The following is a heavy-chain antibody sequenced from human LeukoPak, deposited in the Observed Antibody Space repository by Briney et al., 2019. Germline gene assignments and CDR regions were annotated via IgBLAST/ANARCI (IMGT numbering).Heavy chain of an antibody. CDR3: ARVRDSSGYPFDY. V-gene: IGHV4-59*01. J-gene: IGHJ4*02. Sequence: SETLSLTCTVSGGSISSYCWSWIRQPPGKGLEWIGYIYYSGSTNYNPSLKSRVTISVDTSKNQFSLKLSSVTAADTAVYYCARVRDSSGYPFDYWGQGTLVTVSS. CDR1: GGSISSYC. D-gene: IGHD3-22*01. CDR2: IYYSGST.